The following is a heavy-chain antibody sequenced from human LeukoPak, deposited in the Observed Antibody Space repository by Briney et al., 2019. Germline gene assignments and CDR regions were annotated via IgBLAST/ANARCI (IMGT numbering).Heavy chain of an antibody. CDR1: GYSISHGFY. CDR3: ARGVRGQQLVYYYYYYMDV. V-gene: IGHV4-59*01. J-gene: IGHJ6*03. Sequence: SETLSLTCTVSGYSISHGFYWGWIRQPPGKGLEWIGYIDYSGSTNYNPSLKSRVTISVDTSKNQFSLKLSSVTAADTAVYYCARGVRGQQLVYYYYYYMDVWGKGTTVTVSS. D-gene: IGHD6-13*01. CDR2: IDYSGST.